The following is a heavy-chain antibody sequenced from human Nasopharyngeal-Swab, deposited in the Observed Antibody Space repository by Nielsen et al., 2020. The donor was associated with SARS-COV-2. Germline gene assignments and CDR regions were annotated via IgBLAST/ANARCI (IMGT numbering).Heavy chain of an antibody. CDR3: ARLVDPPRRNYYEAFDY. J-gene: IGHJ4*02. Sequence: SETLSLTCTVSGGSISTTTYYWAWIRPPPGKGLEWIGSIYYNENTYYNPSLKSRVTISIDTSKNQFSLKLNSVSAADTAVYYCARLVDPPRRNYYEAFDYWGQGTLVTVSS. CDR2: IYYNENT. V-gene: IGHV4-39*01. D-gene: IGHD3-22*01. CDR1: GGSISTTTYY.